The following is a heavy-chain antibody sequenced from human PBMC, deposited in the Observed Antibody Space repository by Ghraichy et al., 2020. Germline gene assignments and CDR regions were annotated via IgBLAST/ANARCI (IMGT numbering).Heavy chain of an antibody. CDR1: GGSISSYY. Sequence: SETLSLTCTVSGGSISSYYWSWIRQPPGKGLEWIGYIYYSGSTNYNPSLKSRVTISVDTSKNQFSLKLSSVTAADTAVYYCARELTNGHNWFDPWGQGTLVTVSS. J-gene: IGHJ5*02. D-gene: IGHD3-9*01. CDR3: ARELTNGHNWFDP. V-gene: IGHV4-59*01. CDR2: IYYSGST.